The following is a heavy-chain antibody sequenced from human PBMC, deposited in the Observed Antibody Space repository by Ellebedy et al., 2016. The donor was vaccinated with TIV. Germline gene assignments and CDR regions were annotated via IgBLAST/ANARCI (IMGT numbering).Heavy chain of an antibody. Sequence: GESLKISCAASGFTFDIFGMHWVRQAPGKGLEWVAVVSYEGSITYYGDSVKGRFTISRDNSKNTLYLQMNSLRVEDTAVYYCAKGNYRQYSASLEYFDYWGQGTLVTVSS. CDR2: VSYEGSIT. CDR1: GFTFDIFG. CDR3: AKGNYRQYSASLEYFDY. J-gene: IGHJ4*02. D-gene: IGHD1-26*01. V-gene: IGHV3-30*18.